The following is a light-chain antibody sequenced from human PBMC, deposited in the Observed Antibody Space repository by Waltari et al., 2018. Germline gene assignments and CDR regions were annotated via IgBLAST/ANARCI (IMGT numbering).Light chain of an antibody. CDR2: SAS. CDR3: QQSYNYHPYT. Sequence: DIQMTQSPSSLSASVGDSVSITCRASQSISTYLSWYQQKQGEAPKLLIYSASSLQSGVQSWFTGTVSETDFTLTISSLQPEDSATYYCQQSYNYHPYTFGQGTKLEIK. J-gene: IGKJ2*01. CDR1: QSISTY. V-gene: IGKV1-39*01.